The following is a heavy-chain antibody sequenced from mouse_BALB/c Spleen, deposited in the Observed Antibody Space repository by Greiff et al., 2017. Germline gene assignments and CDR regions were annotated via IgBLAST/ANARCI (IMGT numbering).Heavy chain of an antibody. CDR3: AVSPYGKGMDY. CDR2: IDPANGNT. Sequence: EVMLVESGAELVKPGASVKLSCTASGFNIKDTYMHWVKQRPEQGLEWIGRIDPANGNTKYDPKFQGKATITADTSSNTAYLQLSSLTSEDTAVYYCAVSPYGKGMDYWGQGTSVTVSS. J-gene: IGHJ4*01. CDR1: GFNIKDTY. D-gene: IGHD2-10*02. V-gene: IGHV14-3*02.